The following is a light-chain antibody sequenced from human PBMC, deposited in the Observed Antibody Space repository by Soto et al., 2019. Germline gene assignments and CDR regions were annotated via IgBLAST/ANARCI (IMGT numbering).Light chain of an antibody. V-gene: IGKV3-11*01. J-gene: IGKJ4*01. CDR1: QSVSSY. CDR2: DAS. Sequence: EIVLTQSPATLSLSPGERATLSCRSSQSVSSYLAWYQQKPGQAPRLLIYDASNRATGIPARFSGSGSGTDFNPTIRSLEPEDFAVYYCQQRSNWPPALTFGGGTKVEIK. CDR3: QQRSNWPPALT.